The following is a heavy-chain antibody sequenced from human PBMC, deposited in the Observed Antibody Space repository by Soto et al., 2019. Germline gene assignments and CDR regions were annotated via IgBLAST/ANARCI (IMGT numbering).Heavy chain of an antibody. J-gene: IGHJ4*02. CDR3: SRVGTSWRFDY. CDR2: IYYSGST. V-gene: IGHV4-31*03. D-gene: IGHD6-13*01. Sequence: QVQLQESGPGLVKPSQTLSLTCTVSGGSISSGGYYWSWIRQHPGKGLEWIGYIYYSGSTYYNPSLKCRATISVGTSKNQFSLMLSSVTAPHELVYFCSRVGTSWRFDYWGQGTLVTVSS. CDR1: GGSISSGGYY.